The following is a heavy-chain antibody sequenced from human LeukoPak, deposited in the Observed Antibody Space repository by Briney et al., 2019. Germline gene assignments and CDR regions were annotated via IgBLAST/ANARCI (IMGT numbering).Heavy chain of an antibody. CDR3: ARPPGGYDLNDAFDI. CDR1: GCSFTSYW. Sequence: GESLKISCKGSGCSFTSYWIGWVRQMPGKGLEWMGIIYPGDSDTRYSPSFQGQVTISADKSISTAYLQWSSLKASDTAMYYCARPPGGYDLNDAFDIWGQGTMVTVSS. CDR2: IYPGDSDT. J-gene: IGHJ3*02. D-gene: IGHD5-12*01. V-gene: IGHV5-51*01.